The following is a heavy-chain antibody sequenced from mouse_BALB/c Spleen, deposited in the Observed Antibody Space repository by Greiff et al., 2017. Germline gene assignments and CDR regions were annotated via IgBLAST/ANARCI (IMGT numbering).Heavy chain of an antibody. D-gene: IGHD1-1*01. Sequence: EVKLMESGGGLLKPGGSLKLSCAASGFTFSDYYMYWVRQTPEKRLEWVATISDGGSYTYYPDSVKGRFTISRDNAKNNLYLQMSSLKSEDTAMYYCARGYGSSYYYAMDYWGQGTSVTVSS. CDR3: ARGYGSSYYYAMDY. J-gene: IGHJ4*01. CDR1: GFTFSDYY. V-gene: IGHV5-4*02. CDR2: ISDGGSYT.